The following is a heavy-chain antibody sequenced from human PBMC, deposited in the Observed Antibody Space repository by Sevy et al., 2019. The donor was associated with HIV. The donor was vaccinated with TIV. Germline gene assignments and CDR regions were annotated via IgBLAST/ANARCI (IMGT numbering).Heavy chain of an antibody. CDR3: VKDEYSRRQGSFSLDY. CDR2: ISSNGGST. V-gene: IGHV3-64D*06. D-gene: IGHD6-6*01. Sequence: GGSLRFSCSASGFTFSSYAMHWVRQAPGKGLEYVSAISSNGGSTYYADSVKGRFTISRDNSKNTLYLQMSSLRAEDTAVYYCVKDEYSRRQGSFSLDYWDQGTLVTVSS. CDR1: GFTFSSYA. J-gene: IGHJ4*02.